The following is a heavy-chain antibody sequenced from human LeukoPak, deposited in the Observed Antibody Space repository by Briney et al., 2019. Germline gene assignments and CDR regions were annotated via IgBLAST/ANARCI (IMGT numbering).Heavy chain of an antibody. CDR2: ISSSSSYI. V-gene: IGHV3-21*01. J-gene: IGHJ6*03. D-gene: IGHD5-18*01. CDR1: GFTFSSYS. CDR3: ATETYSYPYYYYYYMDV. Sequence: GGSLRLSCAASGFTFSSYSMNWVRQAPGKGLEWVSSISSSSSYIYYADSVKGRFTISRDNAKNSLYLQMNSLRAEDTAVYYCATETYSYPYYYYYYMDVWGKGTTLTVSS.